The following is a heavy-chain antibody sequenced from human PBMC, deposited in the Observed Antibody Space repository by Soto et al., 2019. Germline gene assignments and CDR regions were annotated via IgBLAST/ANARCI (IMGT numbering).Heavy chain of an antibody. D-gene: IGHD3-22*01. Sequence: GESLKISCKGSGYSYTSYWIGWVRQMPGKGLEWMGIIYPGDSDTRYNPSLKSQVTISVDTSKNQFSLKLSSVTAADTAVYYCARGYYYDSSGYYYYYYGMDVWGQGTTVTVSS. V-gene: IGHV5-51*01. CDR3: ARGYYYDSSGYYYYYYGMDV. CDR2: IYPGDSDT. J-gene: IGHJ6*02. CDR1: GYSYTSYW.